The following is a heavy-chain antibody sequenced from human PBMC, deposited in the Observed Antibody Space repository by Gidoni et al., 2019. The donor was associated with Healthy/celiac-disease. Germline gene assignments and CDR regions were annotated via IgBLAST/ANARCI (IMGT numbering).Heavy chain of an antibody. D-gene: IGHD2-2*01. CDR3: AREARYCSSTSCYYYYGMDV. CDR2: IYSGDST. CDR1: GFTVSSSY. V-gene: IGHV3-53*04. Sequence: EVQLVESGGGLVQPGGSLSLPCAASGFTVSSSYMSWVLQAPGKGLEWVPFIYSGDSTYYAGSVKGRFTISRHNSKITLYLQMNSLRAEVTAVYFCAREARYCSSTSCYYYYGMDVWGQGTTVTVSS. J-gene: IGHJ6*02.